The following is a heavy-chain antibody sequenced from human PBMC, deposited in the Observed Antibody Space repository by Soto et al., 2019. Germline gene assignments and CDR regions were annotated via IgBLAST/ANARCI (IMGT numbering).Heavy chain of an antibody. D-gene: IGHD3-10*01. CDR3: VRPLPSGRNYGMDV. Sequence: GSLRLSCTASGLSVRNNYMSWVRQAPGMGLEWVSVIYNDGTTYYADSVKGRFTLSRDTSKNTLSLQMDSLRAEDTAVYYCVRPLPSGRNYGMDVWGQGTTVTVS. J-gene: IGHJ6*02. CDR2: IYNDGTT. V-gene: IGHV3-53*01. CDR1: GLSVRNNY.